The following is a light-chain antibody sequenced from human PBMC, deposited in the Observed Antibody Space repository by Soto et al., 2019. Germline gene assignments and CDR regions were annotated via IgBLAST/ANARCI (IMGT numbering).Light chain of an antibody. Sequence: DIVLTQSPGTLSLSPGERATLSCRASQVIASSHLAWHQQKPGQAPRLLIFDTSRRATGIPDRFSGSGSETDFTLTIKRLEPEDFAVYYCQQYTNSITFGQGTRLEIK. CDR3: QQYTNSIT. CDR2: DTS. V-gene: IGKV3-20*01. J-gene: IGKJ5*01. CDR1: QVIASSH.